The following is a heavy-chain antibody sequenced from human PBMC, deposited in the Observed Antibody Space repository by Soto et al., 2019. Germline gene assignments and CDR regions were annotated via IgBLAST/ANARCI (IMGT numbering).Heavy chain of an antibody. J-gene: IGHJ4*02. CDR1: GGTFSSHA. D-gene: IGHD1-26*01. V-gene: IGHV1-69*13. Sequence: GGPVKVSCKASGGTFSSHAIRWVRQAPGQGLEWMGGIIPIFGTANYAQKFQGRVTITADESTSTAYMELSSLRSEDTAVYYCARETTTRAFDYWGQGTLVTVSS. CDR2: IIPIFGTA. CDR3: ARETTTRAFDY.